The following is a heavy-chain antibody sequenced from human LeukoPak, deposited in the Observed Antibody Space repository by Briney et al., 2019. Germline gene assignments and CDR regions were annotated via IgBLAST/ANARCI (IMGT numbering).Heavy chain of an antibody. CDR1: GFTFSSYE. Sequence: GGSLRLSCAASGFTFSSYEMNWFRQAPGEGLEWVSYISSSGSTIYYADSVKGRFTISRDNAKNSLYLQMNSLRAEDTAVYYCARGPDIVVVVAATGPGWFDPWGQGTLVTVSS. V-gene: IGHV3-48*03. D-gene: IGHD2-15*01. CDR2: ISSSGSTI. CDR3: ARGPDIVVVVAATGPGWFDP. J-gene: IGHJ5*02.